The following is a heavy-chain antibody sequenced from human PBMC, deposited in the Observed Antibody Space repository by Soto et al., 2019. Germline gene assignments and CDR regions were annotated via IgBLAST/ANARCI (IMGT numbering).Heavy chain of an antibody. CDR3: AGAKVSIGGSDFDY. D-gene: IGHD2-15*01. CDR2: INPSGAIT. J-gene: IGHJ4*02. CDR1: GYPLTTYY. Sequence: ASVKVSCKASGYPLTTYYIHWVRQAPGQGLEWMGIINPSGAITSYAHKFQGRLSMTRDTSTSTVYMELSSLRSEDTAVYYCAGAKVSIGGSDFDYWGQGTLVTVSS. V-gene: IGHV1-46*01.